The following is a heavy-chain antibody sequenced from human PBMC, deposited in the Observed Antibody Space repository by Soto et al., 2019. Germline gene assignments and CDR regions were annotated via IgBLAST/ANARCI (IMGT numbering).Heavy chain of an antibody. CDR3: ARDLGGGSYKFDY. Sequence: GGSLRLSCAASGFIFNSYSMNWVRQAPGQGLEWISYISSSGDAIYYADSVKGRFTTSRDNAKNSVYLQMNSLRVEDRAVYYCARDLGGGSYKFDYWGQGTLVTVSS. D-gene: IGHD1-26*01. CDR1: GFIFNSYS. CDR2: ISSSGDAI. J-gene: IGHJ4*02. V-gene: IGHV3-48*01.